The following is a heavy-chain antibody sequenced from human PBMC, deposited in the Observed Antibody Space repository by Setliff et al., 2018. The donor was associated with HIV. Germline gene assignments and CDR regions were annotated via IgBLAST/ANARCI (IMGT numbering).Heavy chain of an antibody. CDR2: ISHSGAT. Sequence: ASETLSLTCAFSGYSISSGYYWGWIRQPPGKGLEWIGSISHSGATYYNASLKSRVTISVDTSKNQLSLKLSSVTAADTAVYYCARGGGFSDYDPYYYYYMDVWGKGTTVTVSS. J-gene: IGHJ6*03. CDR1: GYSISSGYY. D-gene: IGHD5-12*01. CDR3: ARGGGFSDYDPYYYYYMDV. V-gene: IGHV4-38-2*01.